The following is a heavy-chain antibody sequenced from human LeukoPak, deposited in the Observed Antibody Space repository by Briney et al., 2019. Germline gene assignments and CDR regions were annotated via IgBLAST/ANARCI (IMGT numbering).Heavy chain of an antibody. CDR1: GFTFSSYP. Sequence: GGSLRLSCAASGFTFSSYPMSWVRQAPGKGLEWVSAISGSGGRTYYADSVKGRFTFSRDNSKSTVYLQMNSLRAEDTAVYYCAKHHDHCSSTSCYGYWGQGTLVTVSS. D-gene: IGHD2-2*01. CDR2: ISGSGGRT. CDR3: AKHHDHCSSTSCYGY. V-gene: IGHV3-23*01. J-gene: IGHJ4*02.